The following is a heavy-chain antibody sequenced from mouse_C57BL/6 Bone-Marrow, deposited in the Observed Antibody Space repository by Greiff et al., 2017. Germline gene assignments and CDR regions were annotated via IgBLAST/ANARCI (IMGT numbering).Heavy chain of an antibody. V-gene: IGHV5-17*01. D-gene: IGHD1-1*01. J-gene: IGHJ4*01. CDR2: ISSGSSTI. CDR1: GFTFSDYG. Sequence: DVKLVESGGGLVKPGGSLKLSCAASGFTFSDYGMHWVRQAPEKGLEWVAYISSGSSTIYYADTVKGRFTISRDNAKNTLFLQMTSLRSEDTAMYYCARLSSPLMDYWGQGTSVTVSS. CDR3: ARLSSPLMDY.